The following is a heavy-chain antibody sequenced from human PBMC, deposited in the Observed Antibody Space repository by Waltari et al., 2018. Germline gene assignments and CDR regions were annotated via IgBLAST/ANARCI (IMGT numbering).Heavy chain of an antibody. V-gene: IGHV4-38-2*01. D-gene: IGHD6-13*01. Sequence: QVQLQESGPGLVKPSETLSLTCAVSGYSISSGYYWGWIRQPPGKGLAWIGSIYHSGGTYYNPSLKSRVTISVDTSKNQFSLKLSSVTAADTAVYYCARHPLAAAANNWFDPWGQGTLVTVSS. J-gene: IGHJ5*02. CDR3: ARHPLAAAANNWFDP. CDR2: IYHSGGT. CDR1: GYSISSGYY.